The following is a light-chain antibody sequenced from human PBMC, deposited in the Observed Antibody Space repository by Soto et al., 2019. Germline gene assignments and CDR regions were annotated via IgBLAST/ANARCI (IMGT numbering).Light chain of an antibody. V-gene: IGKV3-11*01. CDR2: DAS. Sequence: EIVLTQSPATLSLSPGERATLSCRASQSVRNLLAWYQQKPGQAPRLLIYDASNRATGIPARFSGSGSGADFTLTISSLEPEDFAVYDCQQRSNWPLTFGGGTKVEIK. CDR3: QQRSNWPLT. CDR1: QSVRNL. J-gene: IGKJ4*01.